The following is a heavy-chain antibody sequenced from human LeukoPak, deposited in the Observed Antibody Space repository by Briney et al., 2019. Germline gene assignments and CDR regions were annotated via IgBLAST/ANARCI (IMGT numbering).Heavy chain of an antibody. CDR2: IYYSGST. CDR3: ASNLSGSYYNWFDP. Sequence: SETLSLTCTVSGGSVSSGSYYWSWLRQPPGKGLEWIGYIYYSGSTNYNPSLKSRVTISVDTSKNQFSLKLSSVTAADTAVYYCASNLSGSYYNWFDPWGQGTLVTVSS. CDR1: GGSVSSGSYY. J-gene: IGHJ5*02. D-gene: IGHD1-26*01. V-gene: IGHV4-61*01.